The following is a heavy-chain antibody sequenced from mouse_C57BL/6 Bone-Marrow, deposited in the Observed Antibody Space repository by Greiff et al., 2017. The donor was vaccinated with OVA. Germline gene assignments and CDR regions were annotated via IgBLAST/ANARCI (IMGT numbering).Heavy chain of an antibody. J-gene: IGHJ3*01. Sequence: VQLQQSGAELVRPGTSVKMSCKASGYTFTNYWIGWAKQRPGHGLEWIGDIYPGGGYTNYQEKFKGQATLTADKSSSTAYMQFSRLTSEDSAIYYCARSDYYGSSHTWFAYWGQGTLVTVSA. CDR2: IYPGGGYT. CDR1: GYTFTNYW. V-gene: IGHV1-63*01. CDR3: ARSDYYGSSHTWFAY. D-gene: IGHD1-1*01.